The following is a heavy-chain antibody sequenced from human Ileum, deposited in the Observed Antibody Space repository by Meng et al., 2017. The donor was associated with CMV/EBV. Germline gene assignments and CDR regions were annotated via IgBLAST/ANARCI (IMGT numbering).Heavy chain of an antibody. V-gene: IGHV3-21*01. J-gene: IGHJ4*02. D-gene: IGHD1-26*01. Sequence: EVQLLESGGGLVKPGGSLRLSCATSVFTFSNYRMNWVRQAPGKGLEWVSSISTSSSYIFYADSVKGRFTISRDNAKNSLYLQMNSLRAEDTAVYYCARDSGSYYVYWGQGTLVTVSS. CDR3: ARDSGSYYVY. CDR2: ISTSSSYI. CDR1: VFTFSNYR.